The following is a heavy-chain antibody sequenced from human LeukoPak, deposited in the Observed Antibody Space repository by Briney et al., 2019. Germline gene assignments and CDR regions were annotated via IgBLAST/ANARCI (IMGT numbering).Heavy chain of an antibody. CDR2: IYYSGST. CDR1: GGSISSSSYY. Sequence: SETLSLTCTVSGGSISSSSYYWGWIRQPPGKGLEWIGSIYYSGSTYYNPSLKSRVTISVDTSKNQFSLKLSSVTAADTAVYYCARDRVAAAAAGYYYGMDVWGQGTTVTVSS. D-gene: IGHD6-13*01. CDR3: ARDRVAAAAAGYYYGMDV. J-gene: IGHJ6*02. V-gene: IGHV4-39*07.